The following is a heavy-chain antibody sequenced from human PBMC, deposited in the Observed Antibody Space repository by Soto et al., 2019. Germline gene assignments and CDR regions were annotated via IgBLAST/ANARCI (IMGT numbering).Heavy chain of an antibody. Sequence: GGSLRLSCAASGFTISSYAMSWVRQAPGKGLEWVSAISGSGGSTYYAASVKGRFTISRDSSKNTFYLPMNSRRAEDTAMYFCARSRYTGTYSGRFLDYGGQGSLVTVSS. V-gene: IGHV3-23*01. CDR1: GFTISSYA. J-gene: IGHJ4*02. CDR2: ISGSGGST. D-gene: IGHD1-26*01. CDR3: ARSRYTGTYSGRFLDY.